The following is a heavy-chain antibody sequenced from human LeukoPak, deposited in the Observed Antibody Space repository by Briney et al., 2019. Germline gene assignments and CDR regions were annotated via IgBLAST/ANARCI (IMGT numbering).Heavy chain of an antibody. D-gene: IGHD1-26*01. J-gene: IGHJ4*02. V-gene: IGHV3-21*01. CDR1: GFTFSSYS. Sequence: GGSLRLSCAASGFTFSSYSMNWVRQAPGKGLEWVSSISSSSSYIYYADSVKGRFTISRDNAKNSLYLQMNSLGAEDTAVYCCASERGSYLIGYYFDYWGQGTLVTVSS. CDR2: ISSSSSYI. CDR3: ASERGSYLIGYYFDY.